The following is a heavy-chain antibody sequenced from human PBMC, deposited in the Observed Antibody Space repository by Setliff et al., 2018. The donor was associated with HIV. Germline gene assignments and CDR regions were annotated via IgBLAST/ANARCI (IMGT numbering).Heavy chain of an antibody. V-gene: IGHV4-39*01. CDR3: ARYRYYYDSSGYGRWFDP. CDR2: IYYSGST. Sequence: SETLSLTCTVSGGSISSSSYYWGWICQPPGKGLEWIGTIYYSGSTYYNPSLKSRVTISVDTSENHFSLRLNSVTAADTAVYYCARYRYYYDSSGYGRWFDPWGQGTLVTVSS. D-gene: IGHD3-22*01. CDR1: GGSISSSSYY. J-gene: IGHJ5*02.